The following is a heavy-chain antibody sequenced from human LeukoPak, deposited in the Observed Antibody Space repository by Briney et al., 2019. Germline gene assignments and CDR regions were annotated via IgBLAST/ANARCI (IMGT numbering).Heavy chain of an antibody. CDR2: IRNDGSNK. J-gene: IGHJ4*02. D-gene: IGHD5-24*01. CDR1: VFTFSIYA. Sequence: GGSLRLSRAASVFTFSIYAMDWVRQAPGKGLEGVAFIRNDGSNKYYADSVKGRFTISRDNSKNTLYLQMNSLRAEDTAVYYCARDRRWLQSDIRHFDYWGQGTLVTVSS. V-gene: IGHV3-30*02. CDR3: ARDRRWLQSDIRHFDY.